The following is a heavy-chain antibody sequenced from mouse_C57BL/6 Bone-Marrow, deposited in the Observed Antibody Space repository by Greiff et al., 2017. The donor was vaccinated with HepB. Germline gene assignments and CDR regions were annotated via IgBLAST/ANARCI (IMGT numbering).Heavy chain of an antibody. V-gene: IGHV1-55*01. CDR1: GYTFTSYW. Sequence: QVQLQQPGAELVKPGASVKMSCKASGYTFTSYWITWVKQRPGQGLEWIGEIYPGSGSTNYNEKFKSKATLTVDTSSSTAYMQLSSLTSEDSAVYYCAREEGTGTVPFAYWGQGTLVTVSA. D-gene: IGHD4-1*01. CDR3: AREEGTGTVPFAY. J-gene: IGHJ3*01. CDR2: IYPGSGST.